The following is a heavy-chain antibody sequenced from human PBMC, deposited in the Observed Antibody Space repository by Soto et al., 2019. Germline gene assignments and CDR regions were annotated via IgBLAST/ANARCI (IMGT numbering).Heavy chain of an antibody. Sequence: GGSLRLSCAASGSTVRSNYMSWVRQAPGKGLEWVSVIESGGSTYYTDSVKGRFTISRDNSKNTLYLQMNSLRAEDTAVYFCARDYGGNSGFDYWGQGTLVTVSS. D-gene: IGHD4-17*01. CDR2: IESGGST. V-gene: IGHV3-53*01. J-gene: IGHJ4*02. CDR1: GSTVRSNY. CDR3: ARDYGGNSGFDY.